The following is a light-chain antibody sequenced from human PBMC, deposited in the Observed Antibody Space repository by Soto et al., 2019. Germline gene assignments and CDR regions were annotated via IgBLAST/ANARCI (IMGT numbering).Light chain of an antibody. CDR2: GAS. Sequence: EIVWTQSPGTLSLSPGERATLSCGASQSVTSNYLAWYQQKPGQAPRLLIFGASIRVKGIPDRFIGSGSGTDFTLTISRLEPEDFAVYYCQHYVTSLTTFGQGTKVEVK. CDR1: QSVTSNY. J-gene: IGKJ1*01. CDR3: QHYVTSLTT. V-gene: IGKV3-20*01.